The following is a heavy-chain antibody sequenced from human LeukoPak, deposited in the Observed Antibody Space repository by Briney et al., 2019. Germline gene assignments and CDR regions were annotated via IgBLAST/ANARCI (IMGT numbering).Heavy chain of an antibody. CDR2: ISSSSSYI. V-gene: IGHV3-21*01. J-gene: IGHJ4*02. Sequence: KSGGSLRLSCAASGFTFSSYSMNWVRQAPGKGLEWVSSISSSSSYIYYADSVKGRFTISRDNAKNSLYLQMNSLRAEDTAVYYCARDKSLTPGDFDYWGQGTLVTVSS. CDR3: ARDKSLTPGDFDY. D-gene: IGHD4-23*01. CDR1: GFTFSSYS.